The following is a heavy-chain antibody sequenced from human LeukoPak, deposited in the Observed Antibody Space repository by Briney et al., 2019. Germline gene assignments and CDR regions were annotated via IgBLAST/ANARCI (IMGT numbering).Heavy chain of an antibody. V-gene: IGHV1-69*13. D-gene: IGHD1-26*01. J-gene: IGHJ1*01. CDR3: AFRTVRSTIEYFQY. CDR2: IIPMFGTA. CDR1: GYTFTGYY. Sequence: GASVKVSCKASGYTFTGYYMHWVRQAPGQGLEWMGGIIPMFGTANYAQNFQGRVTITADESTSTAYMELSSLGSDDTAVYYCAFRTVRSTIEYFQYWGLGTLVTVSS.